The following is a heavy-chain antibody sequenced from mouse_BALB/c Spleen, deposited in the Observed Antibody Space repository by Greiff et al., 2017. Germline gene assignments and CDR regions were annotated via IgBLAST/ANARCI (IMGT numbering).Heavy chain of an antibody. CDR1: GFSLSTSGMG. CDR3: ARMDGYYPFAY. Sequence: QVTLKESGPGILQPSQTLSLTCSFSGFSLSTSGMGVGWIRQPSGKGLEWLAHIWWDDDKYYNTALKSGLTISKDTSKNQVFLKIASVDTADTATYYCARMDGYYPFAYWGQGTLVTVSA. J-gene: IGHJ3*01. D-gene: IGHD2-3*01. V-gene: IGHV8-8*01. CDR2: IWWDDDK.